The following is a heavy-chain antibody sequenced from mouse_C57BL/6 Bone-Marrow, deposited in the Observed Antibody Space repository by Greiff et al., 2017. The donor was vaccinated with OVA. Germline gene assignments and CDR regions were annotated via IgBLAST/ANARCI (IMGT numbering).Heavy chain of an antibody. CDR1: GFSLTSYG. V-gene: IGHV2-5*01. D-gene: IGHD2-2*01. J-gene: IGHJ4*01. Sequence: VQGVESGPGLVQPSQSLSITCTVSGFSLTSYGVHWVRQSPGKGLEWLGVIWRGGSTDYNAAFMSRLSITKDNSKSQVFFKMNSLQADDTAIYYCAKGDGLTLYYYAMDYWGQGTSVTVSS. CDR3: AKGDGLTLYYYAMDY. CDR2: IWRGGST.